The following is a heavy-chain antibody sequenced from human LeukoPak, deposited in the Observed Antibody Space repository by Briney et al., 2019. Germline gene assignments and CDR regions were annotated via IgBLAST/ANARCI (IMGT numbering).Heavy chain of an antibody. D-gene: IGHD6-19*01. Sequence: ASVKVSCKASGYTFTGHYIHWVRQAPGQGLEWMGWINPNSGGTNYAQNFQGRVTMTRDTSISTAYMELNGLRSDDTALYYCARTGIGMPGFNYWGQGTLVTVSS. CDR1: GYTFTGHY. J-gene: IGHJ4*02. V-gene: IGHV1-2*02. CDR3: ARTGIGMPGFNY. CDR2: INPNSGGT.